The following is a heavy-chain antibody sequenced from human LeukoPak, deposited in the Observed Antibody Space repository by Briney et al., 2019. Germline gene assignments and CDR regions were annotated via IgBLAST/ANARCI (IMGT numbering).Heavy chain of an antibody. J-gene: IGHJ3*01. D-gene: IGHD5-18*01. V-gene: IGHV1-18*01. Sequence: GASVKVSCKTTGYAFKRYGINWVRQAPGQGLEWMGWISTYNGNTKSAQKFQGRVTMTTDASTSTAYMELRSLRYDDRAVYYCARTGYGNGFDVWGQGTMVTVS. CDR2: ISTYNGNT. CDR3: ARTGYGNGFDV. CDR1: GYAFKRYG.